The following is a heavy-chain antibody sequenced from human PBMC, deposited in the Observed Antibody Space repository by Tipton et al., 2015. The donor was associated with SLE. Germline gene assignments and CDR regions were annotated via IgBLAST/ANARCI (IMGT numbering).Heavy chain of an antibody. J-gene: IGHJ3*02. CDR2: VLTSGST. Sequence: TLSLTCTVSGDSISNYYWSWIRQPAGKGLEWIGRVLTSGSTHYNPSLKSRVTMSVDTSKNQFSLKLRSVTAADTATYYCARDATRALDIWGQGTMVTVSS. CDR3: ARDATRALDI. CDR1: GDSISNYY. D-gene: IGHD2-15*01. V-gene: IGHV4-4*07.